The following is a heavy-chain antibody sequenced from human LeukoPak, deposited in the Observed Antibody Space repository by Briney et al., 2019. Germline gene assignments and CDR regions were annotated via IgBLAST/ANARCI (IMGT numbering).Heavy chain of an antibody. V-gene: IGHV3-48*03. D-gene: IGHD3-3*01. Sequence: GGSLRLSCAASGFTFSSYEMNWVRQAPGKGLGWVSYISSSGSTIYYADSVKGRFTISRDNAKNSLYLQMNSLRAEDTAVYYCARHNYDFWSVYMDVWGKGTTVTVSS. CDR3: ARHNYDFWSVYMDV. CDR2: ISSSGSTI. CDR1: GFTFSSYE. J-gene: IGHJ6*03.